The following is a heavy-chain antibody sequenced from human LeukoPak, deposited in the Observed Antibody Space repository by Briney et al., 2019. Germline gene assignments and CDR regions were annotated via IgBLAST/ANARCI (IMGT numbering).Heavy chain of an antibody. V-gene: IGHV3-7*01. J-gene: IGHJ6*03. CDR2: INPDGSDK. D-gene: IGHD3-3*01. CDR3: ARGGISIFGVVIYMDV. CDR1: GFTFSTYW. Sequence: GGSLRLSCPASGFTFSTYWMSWVRQAPGKGLEWVANINPDGSDKYHVDSVKGRFTISRDNAKNSLYLQMNSLRAEDTAVYYCARGGISIFGVVIYMDVWGKGTTVTVSS.